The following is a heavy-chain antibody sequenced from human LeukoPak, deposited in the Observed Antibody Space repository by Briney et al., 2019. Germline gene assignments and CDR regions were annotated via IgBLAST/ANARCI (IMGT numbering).Heavy chain of an antibody. CDR3: AKDRGGYGDYQFDY. V-gene: IGHV3-23*01. D-gene: IGHD4-17*01. Sequence: GGSLRLSCAASGFTFSTYAMTWVRQAPGKGLEWVSGISARGSSIYYADSVKGRFTISRDNSKSTLYLQMNSLRAEDTAVYYCAKDRGGYGDYQFDYWGQGTLVTVSS. CDR2: ISARGSSI. J-gene: IGHJ4*02. CDR1: GFTFSTYA.